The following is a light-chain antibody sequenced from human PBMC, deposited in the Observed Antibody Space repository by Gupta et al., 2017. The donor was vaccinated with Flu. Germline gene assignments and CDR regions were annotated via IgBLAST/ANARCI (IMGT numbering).Light chain of an antibody. V-gene: IGLV2-14*04. CDR3: GSYTSSSTLV. J-gene: IGLJ3*02. CDR2: YVS. CDR1: RIDVGGYNC. Sequence: RIDVGGYNCVPWHQPHPGKAPKLIIYYVSTRPSAVSTRFSGSTSGNTASLTISGLQTEDDADYYCGSYTSSSTLVFGGGSKLTVL.